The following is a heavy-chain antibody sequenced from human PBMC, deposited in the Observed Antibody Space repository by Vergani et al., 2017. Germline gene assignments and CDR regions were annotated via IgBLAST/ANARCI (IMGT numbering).Heavy chain of an antibody. CDR3: AKDQWAAAIPSNAAMDV. J-gene: IGHJ6*03. D-gene: IGHD2-2*02. Sequence: EVQLLESGGGLVQPGGSLRLSCAASGFTFSSYAMSWVRQAPGKGLEWVSAISGSSGSTYYADSVKGRFTISRDNSKNTLYLQMNSLRAEDTAVYYCAKDQWAAAIPSNAAMDVWGKGTTVTVSS. CDR1: GFTFSSYA. V-gene: IGHV3-23*01. CDR2: ISGSSGST.